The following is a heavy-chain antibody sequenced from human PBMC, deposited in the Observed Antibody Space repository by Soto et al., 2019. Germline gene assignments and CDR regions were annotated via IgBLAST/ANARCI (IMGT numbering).Heavy chain of an antibody. Sequence: QVQLVESGGGVVQPGRSLRLSCAASGFTFSSYGMHWVRQAPGKGLEWVAVISYDGSNKYYADSVKGRFTISRDNSKNTLYLQMNSLRAEDTAVYYCAKLSGAEITATATWGQGTLVTVSS. CDR3: AKLSGAEITATAT. CDR2: ISYDGSNK. J-gene: IGHJ5*02. CDR1: GFTFSSYG. D-gene: IGHD5-18*01. V-gene: IGHV3-30*18.